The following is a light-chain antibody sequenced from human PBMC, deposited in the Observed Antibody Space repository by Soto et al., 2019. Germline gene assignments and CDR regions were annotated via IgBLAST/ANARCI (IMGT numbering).Light chain of an antibody. Sequence: EIVLTQSPGTLSLSPGERATLSCRASQSVSSSYLAWYQQKPGQAPRLLIYGASGRATGIPDRFSGSGSGTDVTLTISRLEPEDFAVYYGQQYGSSMTFGQGTKVEIK. V-gene: IGKV3-20*01. J-gene: IGKJ1*01. CDR3: QQYGSSMT. CDR2: GAS. CDR1: QSVSSSY.